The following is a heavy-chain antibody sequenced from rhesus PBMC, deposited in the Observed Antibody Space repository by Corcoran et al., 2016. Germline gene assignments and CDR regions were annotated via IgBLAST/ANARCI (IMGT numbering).Heavy chain of an antibody. CDR2: IDGNSSGT. J-gene: IGHJ3*01. Sequence: QVQLPESGPGLVKPSETLSLPGTVSGGSITGYYWRWSRQPPGKGLEWVGNIDGNSSGTNYNPSRKSRVTIAKDTSKYQCSRKLSSVTAADTAVYYCAREYPGVDAFDFWGQGLRVTVSS. CDR1: GGSITGYY. V-gene: IGHV4-81*01. CDR3: AREYPGVDAFDF. D-gene: IGHD3-34*01.